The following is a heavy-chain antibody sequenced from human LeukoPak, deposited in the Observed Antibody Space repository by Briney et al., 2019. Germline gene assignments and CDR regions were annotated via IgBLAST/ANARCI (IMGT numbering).Heavy chain of an antibody. Sequence: PGGSLRLSCAASGFTFSSYAVSWVRQAPGKGLEWVSAISGSGGSTYYADSVKGRFTISRDNSKNTLYLQMNSLRAEDTAVYYCAKDGSSWYSYYFDYWGQGTLVTVSS. V-gene: IGHV3-23*01. CDR2: ISGSGGST. J-gene: IGHJ4*02. D-gene: IGHD6-13*01. CDR3: AKDGSSWYSYYFDY. CDR1: GFTFSSYA.